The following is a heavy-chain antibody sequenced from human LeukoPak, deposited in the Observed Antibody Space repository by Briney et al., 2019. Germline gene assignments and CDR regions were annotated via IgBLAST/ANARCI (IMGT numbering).Heavy chain of an antibody. D-gene: IGHD3-22*01. V-gene: IGHV3-21*01. CDR1: GFTFSSYS. Sequence: PGGSLRLSCAASGFTFSSYSMNWVRQAPGKGLEWVSSISSSSSYIYYADSVKGRFTISRDNAKNSLYLQMNSLRAEDTAVYYWARVSVVITDYYYGMDVWGQGTTVTASS. CDR2: ISSSSSYI. J-gene: IGHJ6*02. CDR3: ARVSVVITDYYYGMDV.